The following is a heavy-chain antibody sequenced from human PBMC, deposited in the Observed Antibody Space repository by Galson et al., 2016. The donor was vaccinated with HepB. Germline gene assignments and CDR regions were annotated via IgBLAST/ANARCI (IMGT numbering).Heavy chain of an antibody. CDR2: ISGHGGSA. CDR1: RFIFSDYA. D-gene: IGHD6-19*01. J-gene: IGHJ4*02. Sequence: SLRLSCAASRFIFSDYAMFWVRQAPGKGLEWVAGISGHGGSAYYPDSVRGRFAISRDNSNNTVFLHMSGLRVEDSATYYCSTGLSPHWGQGTLVTVSS. CDR3: STGLSPH. V-gene: IGHV3-23*01.